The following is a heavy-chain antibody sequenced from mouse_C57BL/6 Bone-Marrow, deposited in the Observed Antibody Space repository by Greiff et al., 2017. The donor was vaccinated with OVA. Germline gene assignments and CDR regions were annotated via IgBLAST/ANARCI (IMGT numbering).Heavy chain of an antibody. CDR1: GFTFSSYA. CDR3: ARAYYYGTWFAY. CDR2: ISDGGSYT. J-gene: IGHJ3*01. V-gene: IGHV5-4*03. Sequence: EVKVEESGGGLVKPGGSLKLSCAASGFTFSSYAMSWVRQTPEKRLEWVATISDGGSYTYYPDNVKGRFTISRDNAKNNLYLQMSHLKSEDTAMYYCARAYYYGTWFAYWGQGTLVTVSA. D-gene: IGHD1-1*01.